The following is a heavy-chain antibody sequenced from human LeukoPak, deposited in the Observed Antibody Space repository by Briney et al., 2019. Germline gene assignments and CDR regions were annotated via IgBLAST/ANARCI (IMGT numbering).Heavy chain of an antibody. CDR1: GGSINSGDYY. Sequence: SETLSLTCTVSGGSINSGDYYWSWIRQHPGKGLEWIGYIYYKGGTYHNPSLKSRLTISVDTSKNQFSLKLSSVTAADTAVYYCARSGIVVVPAWAFDIWGQGTMVTVSS. CDR2: IYYKGGT. CDR3: ARSGIVVVPAWAFDI. J-gene: IGHJ3*02. D-gene: IGHD2-2*01. V-gene: IGHV4-31*03.